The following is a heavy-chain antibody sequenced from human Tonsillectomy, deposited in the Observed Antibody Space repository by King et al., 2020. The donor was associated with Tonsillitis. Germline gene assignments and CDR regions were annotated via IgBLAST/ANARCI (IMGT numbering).Heavy chain of an antibody. D-gene: IGHD4/OR15-4a*01. CDR1: GFTFSSYG. V-gene: IGHV3-33*05. J-gene: IGHJ4*02. Sequence: VQLVESGGGVVQPGRSLRLSCAASGFTFSSYGMHWVRQAPGKGLEWVAVISYDGRNKYYVDSVKGRFTISRDNSKNKLFLQMNSLRAADTAVYYCARDRADYIFDYWGQGTLVTVSS. CDR2: ISYDGRNK. CDR3: ARDRADYIFDY.